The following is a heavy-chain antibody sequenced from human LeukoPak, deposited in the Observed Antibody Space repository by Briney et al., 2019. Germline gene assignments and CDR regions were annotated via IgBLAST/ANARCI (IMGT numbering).Heavy chain of an antibody. Sequence: PGGSLRLSCAASGFTFSSYWMSWVRQAPGKGLEWVANIKQDGSEKYYVDSVKGRFTISRDNAKNSLYLQMNSLRAEDTAVYYCAKVGSGYYYVHAFDIWGQGTMVTVSS. V-gene: IGHV3-7*01. J-gene: IGHJ3*02. CDR1: GFTFSSYW. CDR3: AKVGSGYYYVHAFDI. D-gene: IGHD3-22*01. CDR2: IKQDGSEK.